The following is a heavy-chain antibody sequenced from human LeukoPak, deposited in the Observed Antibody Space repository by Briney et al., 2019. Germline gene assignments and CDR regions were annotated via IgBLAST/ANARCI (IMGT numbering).Heavy chain of an antibody. CDR1: GFTFSSYG. J-gene: IGHJ4*02. V-gene: IGHV3-23*01. Sequence: GGSLRLSCTASGFTFSSYGMSWVRQAPGKGLEWVSAISGSGGSTYYADSVKGRFTISRDNSKNTLYLQMNSLRAEDTAVYYCAKDLGPSDYGYGVFDYWGQGTLVTVSS. D-gene: IGHD5-18*01. CDR2: ISGSGGST. CDR3: AKDLGPSDYGYGVFDY.